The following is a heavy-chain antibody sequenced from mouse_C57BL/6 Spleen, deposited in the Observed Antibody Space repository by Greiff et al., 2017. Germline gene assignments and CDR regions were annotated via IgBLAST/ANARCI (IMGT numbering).Heavy chain of an antibody. J-gene: IGHJ3*01. CDR3: SSDRGLGRFGY. Sequence: EVQGVESGGGLVKPGGSLKLSCAASGFTFSSYAMSWVRQTPEKRLEWVATISDGGSYTYYPDNVKGRFTISRDNAKNNLYLQMRHLKPEDTAMYYCSSDRGLGRFGYWGQGTLVTVSA. CDR2: ISDGGSYT. D-gene: IGHD4-1*01. V-gene: IGHV5-4*01. CDR1: GFTFSSYA.